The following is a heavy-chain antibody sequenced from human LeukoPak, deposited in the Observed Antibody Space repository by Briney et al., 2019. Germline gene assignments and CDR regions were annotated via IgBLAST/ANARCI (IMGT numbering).Heavy chain of an antibody. J-gene: IGHJ4*02. Sequence: GGSLRLSCVVSGLTFSSYGMSWVRQAPGKGLEWVSVISDSGGTTDYTDSVKGRFTISRDNSKNTLYLQMNSLRAEDTAVYFCARDALVRGLDYWGQGTLVTVSS. CDR1: GLTFSSYG. D-gene: IGHD3-10*01. CDR3: ARDALVRGLDY. CDR2: ISDSGGTT. V-gene: IGHV3-23*01.